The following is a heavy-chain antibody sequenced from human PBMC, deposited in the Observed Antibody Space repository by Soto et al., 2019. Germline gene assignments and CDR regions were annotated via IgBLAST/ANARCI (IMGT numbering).Heavy chain of an antibody. V-gene: IGHV3-23*01. CDR2: LSASGGTT. CDR3: AKTSIAPRTAGVSFFDA. CDR1: GFTFSTHA. Sequence: EVQLLESGGGLVQPGGSLRLSCAASGFTFSTHAMNWVRQAPGKGLEWVSTLSASGGTTYYTDSVKGRFTVFRDTSNNTLYLKLNSLRAEDTAVYYWAKTSIAPRTAGVSFFDAWGQGNLVTVSS. J-gene: IGHJ4*02. D-gene: IGHD4-17*01.